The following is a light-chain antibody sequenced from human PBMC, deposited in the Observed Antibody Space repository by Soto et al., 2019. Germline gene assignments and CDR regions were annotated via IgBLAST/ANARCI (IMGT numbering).Light chain of an antibody. J-gene: IGLJ1*01. Sequence: QSVLTQPRSVSGSPGQSVTISCTGTSSDVGGYNYVSWYQQHPGKAPKLMIYDVSKRPSEVPDRFSGSKSGNTASLTISGLQAEDEADYYCCSYAGSYVFGTGTKLTVL. V-gene: IGLV2-11*01. CDR2: DVS. CDR1: SSDVGGYNY. CDR3: CSYAGSYV.